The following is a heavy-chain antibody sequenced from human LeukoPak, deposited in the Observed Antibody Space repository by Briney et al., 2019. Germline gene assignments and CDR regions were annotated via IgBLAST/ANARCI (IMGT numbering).Heavy chain of an antibody. Sequence: ASVKVSCKASGYTFTSYYMHWVRQAPGQGLEWMGIINPSGGSTSYAQKFQGRVTMTRDTSTSTVYMELSSLRSEDTAVYYCARGGQLGKGYYYYYMHVWGKGTTVTVSS. J-gene: IGHJ6*03. CDR2: INPSGGST. CDR3: ARGGQLGKGYYYYYMHV. D-gene: IGHD6-6*01. CDR1: GYTFTSYY. V-gene: IGHV1-46*01.